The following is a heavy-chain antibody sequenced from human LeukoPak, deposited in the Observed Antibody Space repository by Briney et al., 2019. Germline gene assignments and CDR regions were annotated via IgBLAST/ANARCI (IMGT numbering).Heavy chain of an antibody. CDR1: GGSISGSTSY. CDR3: ARVGYGDYAVDY. Sequence: SETLSLTCTVSGGSISGSTSYWGWIRQSPGKGLEWIGLLNYSGTTYYNPSFKSRVSISIDRSKNQFSLKLSSVTAADTAVYYCARVGYGDYAVDYWGQGTLVTVSS. CDR2: LNYSGTT. V-gene: IGHV4-39*01. D-gene: IGHD4-17*01. J-gene: IGHJ4*02.